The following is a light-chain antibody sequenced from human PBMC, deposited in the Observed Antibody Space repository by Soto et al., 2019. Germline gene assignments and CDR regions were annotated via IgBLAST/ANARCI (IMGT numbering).Light chain of an antibody. CDR2: AAS. V-gene: IGKV1-39*01. Sequence: IQMTTSPYTLSGYVRDRVTITCRASQSISSYLNWYQQKPGKAPKLLIYAASSLQSGVPSRFSGSGSGTDFTLTISSLQPEDFATYYCQQSYSTLSITFGQGTRLEIK. CDR1: QSISSY. J-gene: IGKJ5*01. CDR3: QQSYSTLSIT.